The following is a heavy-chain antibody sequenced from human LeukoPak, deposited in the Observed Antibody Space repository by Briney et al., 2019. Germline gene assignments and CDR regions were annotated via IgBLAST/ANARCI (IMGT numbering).Heavy chain of an antibody. D-gene: IGHD2-21*01. Sequence: SETLSLTCTVSGYSISSGYYWGWIRQPPGKGLEWIGSIYHSGSTYYNPSLKSRVTISVDTSKNQFSRKLSSVTAADTAVYYCATSIGWPNVFDHWGQGILVTVSS. CDR3: ATSIGWPNVFDH. CDR1: GYSISSGYY. J-gene: IGHJ4*02. CDR2: IYHSGST. V-gene: IGHV4-38-2*02.